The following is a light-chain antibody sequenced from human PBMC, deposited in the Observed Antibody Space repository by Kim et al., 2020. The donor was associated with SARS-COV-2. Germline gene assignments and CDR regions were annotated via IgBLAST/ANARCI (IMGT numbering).Light chain of an antibody. CDR1: PSASSSY. CDR2: GAS. Sequence: PGESATPACGASPSASSSYLAWCKQRPDEAPRIRIYGASSRATGIPDRVSGSGSGTDFTLTISRLEPEDFAVYYCQQYGSSPLTFGEGTKVGIK. CDR3: QQYGSSPLT. J-gene: IGKJ1*01. V-gene: IGKV3-20*01.